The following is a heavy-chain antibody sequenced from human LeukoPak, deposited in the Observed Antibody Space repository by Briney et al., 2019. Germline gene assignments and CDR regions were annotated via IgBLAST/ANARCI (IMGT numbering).Heavy chain of an antibody. CDR2: INNVASHI. Sequence: GGSLRLSCAASGFTFSSSAMNWVRQAPGKGLEWVSSINNVASHICYAGSVRGRFTISRDNAKNLLYLQMDSLRAEDTAVYYCARDPTHYLRYGYFDYWGQGTPVTVSS. CDR3: ARDPTHYLRYGYFDY. V-gene: IGHV3-21*01. D-gene: IGHD3-9*01. J-gene: IGHJ4*02. CDR1: GFTFSSSA.